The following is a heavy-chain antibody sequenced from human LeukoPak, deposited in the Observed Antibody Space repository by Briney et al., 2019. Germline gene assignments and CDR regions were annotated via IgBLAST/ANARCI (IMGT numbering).Heavy chain of an antibody. CDR2: IYYSGST. D-gene: IGHD6-13*01. Sequence: SETLSLTCTVSGGSISSYYWSWIRQPPGKGLEWIGYIYYSGSTNYNPSLKSRVTMSVDTSKNQFSLKLSSVTAADTAVYYCAREIAAAGTTFDYWGQGTLVTVSS. CDR3: AREIAAAGTTFDY. CDR1: GGSISSYY. V-gene: IGHV4-59*12. J-gene: IGHJ4*02.